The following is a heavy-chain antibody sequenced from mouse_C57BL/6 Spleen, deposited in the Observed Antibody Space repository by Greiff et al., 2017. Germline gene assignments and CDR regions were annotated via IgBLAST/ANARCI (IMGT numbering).Heavy chain of an antibody. Sequence: QVQLKESGAELARPGASVKLSCKASGYTFTSYGISWVKQRTGQGLEWIGEIYPRSGNTYYNEKFKGKATLTADKSSSTAYMELRSLTSEDSAVYFCARNDGSDWYLDVWGTGTTVTVSS. V-gene: IGHV1-81*01. CDR2: IYPRSGNT. J-gene: IGHJ1*03. CDR3: ARNDGSDWYLDV. CDR1: GYTFTSYG. D-gene: IGHD1-1*01.